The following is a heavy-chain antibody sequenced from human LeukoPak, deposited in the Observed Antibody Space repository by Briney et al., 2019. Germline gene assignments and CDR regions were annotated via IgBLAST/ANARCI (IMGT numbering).Heavy chain of an antibody. J-gene: IGHJ6*03. CDR1: GGSITTYY. CDR3: AKYDTSGNYMDV. V-gene: IGHV4-59*01. D-gene: IGHD3-22*01. Sequence: SETLSLACTVSGGSITTYYWSWIRQPPGKGLEWIGYIYYTGSSNYNPSLKSRVTLSVDTSKNQFSLKLSSVTAAATAVYYCAKYDTSGNYMDVWGKGTTVTVSS. CDR2: IYYTGSS.